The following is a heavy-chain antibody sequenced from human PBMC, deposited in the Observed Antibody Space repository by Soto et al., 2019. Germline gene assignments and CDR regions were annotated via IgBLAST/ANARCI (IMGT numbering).Heavy chain of an antibody. D-gene: IGHD1-20*01. Sequence: GSLRLSCAASGFTFSSYSMNWVRQAPGKGLEWVSSISSSSSYIYYADSVKGRFTISRDNAKNSLYLQMNSLRAEDTAVYYCARESLPITGTVSDYWGQGTLVTVSS. CDR2: ISSSSSYI. V-gene: IGHV3-21*01. CDR1: GFTFSSYS. J-gene: IGHJ4*02. CDR3: ARESLPITGTVSDY.